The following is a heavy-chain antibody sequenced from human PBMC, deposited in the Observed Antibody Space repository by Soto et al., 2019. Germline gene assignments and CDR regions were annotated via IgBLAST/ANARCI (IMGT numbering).Heavy chain of an antibody. CDR3: ARQALYCSGGSCYSSDAFDI. D-gene: IGHD2-15*01. Sequence: GGSLRLSCVVSGFTFNSYSMDWVRQAPGKGLEWVSYITSGSSTIHYADSVKGRFTISRDNAKNSLYLQMNSLRAEDTAVYYWARQALYCSGGSCYSSDAFDIWGQGTMVTVSS. V-gene: IGHV3-48*01. J-gene: IGHJ3*02. CDR1: GFTFNSYS. CDR2: ITSGSSTI.